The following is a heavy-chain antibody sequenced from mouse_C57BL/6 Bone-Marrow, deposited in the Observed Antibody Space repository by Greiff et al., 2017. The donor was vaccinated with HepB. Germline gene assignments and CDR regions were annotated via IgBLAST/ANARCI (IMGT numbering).Heavy chain of an antibody. J-gene: IGHJ3*01. CDR3: ANYGSSDEGFAY. D-gene: IGHD1-1*01. V-gene: IGHV5-12*01. CDR1: GFTFRDYY. Sequence: EVQRVESGGGLVQPGGSLKLSCAASGFTFRDYYMYWVRQTPEKRLQWVAYISNGGGSTYYPNTVKGRFTISRDNAKNTLYLQMSRLKSEDTAMYYCANYGSSDEGFAYGGQGTLVTVSA. CDR2: ISNGGGST.